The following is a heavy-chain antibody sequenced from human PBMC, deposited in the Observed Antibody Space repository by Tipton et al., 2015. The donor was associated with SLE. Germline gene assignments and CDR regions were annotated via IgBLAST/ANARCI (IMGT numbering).Heavy chain of an antibody. V-gene: IGHV3-23*03. Sequence: SLRLSCAASGFTFSTYAMSWVRQAPGKGLEWVSVIYSGGYTYYADSVKGRFTISRDNSKNTLYLQMNSLRPDDTAIYYCAKDLGLGEDGHHDAFDIWGQGTMVTVS. CDR1: GFTFSTYA. CDR2: IYSGGYT. CDR3: AKDLGLGEDGHHDAFDI. D-gene: IGHD4-17*01. J-gene: IGHJ3*02.